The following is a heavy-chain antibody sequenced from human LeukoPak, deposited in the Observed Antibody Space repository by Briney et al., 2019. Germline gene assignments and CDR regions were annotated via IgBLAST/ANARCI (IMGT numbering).Heavy chain of an antibody. V-gene: IGHV3-23*01. D-gene: IGHD2/OR15-2a*01. Sequence: PGGSLRLSCAASGFTFDDYAMHWVRQAPGKGLEWVSAISGSGGSTYYADSVKGRFTISRDNSKNTLYLQMNSLRAEDTAVYYCAKDGVGNIYRLGYFDYWGQGTLVTVSS. CDR1: GFTFDDYA. CDR2: ISGSGGST. CDR3: AKDGVGNIYRLGYFDY. J-gene: IGHJ4*02.